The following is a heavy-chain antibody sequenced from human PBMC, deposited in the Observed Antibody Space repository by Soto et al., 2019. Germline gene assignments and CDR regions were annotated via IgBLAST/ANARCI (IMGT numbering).Heavy chain of an antibody. V-gene: IGHV4-4*02. CDR2: IYHSGAT. D-gene: IGHD2-15*01. Sequence: QAQLQESGPGLVRPSGTLSLTCTVSRFSVTNNKYWNWVRQSPGKALEWIGEIYHSGATYYNPSLKGRSSITMDKSKNQISLNLTSVTAADTAVYYFARDSRYCNDGGCSIMRDAFDVWGQGTLVTVSS. CDR1: RFSVTNNKY. J-gene: IGHJ3*01. CDR3: ARDSRYCNDGGCSIMRDAFDV.